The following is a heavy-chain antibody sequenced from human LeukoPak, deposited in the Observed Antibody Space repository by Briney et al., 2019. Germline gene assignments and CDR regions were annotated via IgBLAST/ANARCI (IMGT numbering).Heavy chain of an antibody. CDR3: ARRGDYFDF. V-gene: IGHV4-4*07. CDR1: GGSISYNY. Sequence: SETLTLTCTVSGGSISYNYWSWIRQPAGKGLEWIGRIFTSGSTNYNPSLRSRVTMSVDTSKNQFSLKLSSVTAADTAVYYCARRGDYFDFWGQGTLVTVSS. CDR2: IFTSGST. J-gene: IGHJ4*02.